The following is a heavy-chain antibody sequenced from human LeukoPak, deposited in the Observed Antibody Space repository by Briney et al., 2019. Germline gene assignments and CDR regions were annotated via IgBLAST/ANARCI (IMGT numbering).Heavy chain of an antibody. CDR3: ATISDLLYYFDS. V-gene: IGHV3-66*01. Sequence: GGSLRLSCEASGFTFSAYAMTWVRQAPGKGLEWVSLVYTGGNTYHADSVKGRFTLSRDNSKNTVYLQMNSLRVEDTAMYYCATISDLLYYFDSWGQGTLVTVSS. CDR1: GFTFSAYA. J-gene: IGHJ4*02. CDR2: VYTGGNT.